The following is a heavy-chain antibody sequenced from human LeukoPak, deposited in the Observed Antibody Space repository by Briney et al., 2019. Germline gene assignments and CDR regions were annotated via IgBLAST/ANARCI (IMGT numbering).Heavy chain of an antibody. CDR3: AREGYSSGWYPAFDI. V-gene: IGHV1-46*01. CDR2: INPSDGST. J-gene: IGHJ3*02. D-gene: IGHD6-19*01. CDR1: GYTFTSYY. Sequence: GASVKVSCKASGYTFTSYYMHWVRQAPGQGLEWMGIINPSDGSTSYAQKFQGRVTMTRDTSTSTVYMELSSLRSEDTAVYYCAREGYSSGWYPAFDIWGQGTMVTVSS.